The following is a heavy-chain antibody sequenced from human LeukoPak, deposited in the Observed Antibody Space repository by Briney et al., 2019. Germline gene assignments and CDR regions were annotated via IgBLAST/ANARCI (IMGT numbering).Heavy chain of an antibody. CDR2: INPNSGGT. V-gene: IGHV1-2*02. CDR3: ARDYCSSTSCYDFDY. CDR1: GYTFTGYY. J-gene: IGHJ4*02. Sequence: ASVKLSCKASGYTFTGYYMHWVRQAPGQGLEWMGWINPNSGGTNYAQKFQGRVTMTRDTSISTAYMELSRLRSDDTAVYYCARDYCSSTSCYDFDYWGQGTLVTVSS. D-gene: IGHD2-2*01.